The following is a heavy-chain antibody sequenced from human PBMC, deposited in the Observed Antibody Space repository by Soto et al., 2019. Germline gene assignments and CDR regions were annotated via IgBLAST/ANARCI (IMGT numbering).Heavy chain of an antibody. D-gene: IGHD3-16*01. Sequence: PVYALKISCEVWGKTFIKHWIALVREMPGKGLEWMGIIYPGDSDARYPPSFGGQVTISVDKSITTAYLQWSSLEASDSAMYYCARQGDMAATPAAAFDIWGQGTMVTVSS. CDR3: ARQGDMAATPAAAFDI. CDR1: GKTFIKHW. J-gene: IGHJ3*02. V-gene: IGHV5-51*01. CDR2: IYPGDSDA.